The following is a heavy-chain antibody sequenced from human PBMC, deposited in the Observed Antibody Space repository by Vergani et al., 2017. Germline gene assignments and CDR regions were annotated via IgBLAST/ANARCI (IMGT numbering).Heavy chain of an antibody. CDR2: IIPIFVTA. J-gene: IGHJ6*03. CDR1: GGTFSSTA. D-gene: IGHD6-13*01. CDR3: SRGAAAGKGGYYYYYYMDV. V-gene: IGHV1-69*01. Sequence: QVQLVQSGAEVKKPGSSVKVSCKASGGTFSSTAISWVRQAPGQGLEWKGGIIPIFVTANYAQKFQGRVTITAAESTSTAYMELSSLRAEDTAVYYCSRGAAAGKGGYYYYYYMDVWGKGTTVTVSS.